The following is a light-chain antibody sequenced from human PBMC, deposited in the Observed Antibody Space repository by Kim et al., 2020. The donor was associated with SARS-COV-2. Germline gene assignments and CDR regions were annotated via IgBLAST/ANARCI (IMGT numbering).Light chain of an antibody. J-gene: IGKJ1*01. V-gene: IGKV3-20*01. CDR1: QIISSND. CDR2: GAS. Sequence: EIVLTQSPGTLSLSPGERGTLSCRASQIISSNDLAWYQQSPGQAPRLLICGASTRATGIPDRFSGSGSGTDFTLTISRLEPEDFAVYYGQQYGRSPRTFGQGTKVEIK. CDR3: QQYGRSPRT.